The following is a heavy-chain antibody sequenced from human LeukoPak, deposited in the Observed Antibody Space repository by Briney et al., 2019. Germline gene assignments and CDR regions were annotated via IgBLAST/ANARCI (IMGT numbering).Heavy chain of an antibody. V-gene: IGHV1-2*02. CDR2: INPNSGGT. CDR1: GYTFTGYY. Sequence: ASVKVSCKASGYTFTGYYMHWVRQAPGQGLEWIGWINPNSGGTNYAQKFQGRVTMTRDTSISTAYMELSRLRSDDTAVYYCATYNMVRGVSFNVYDYWGQGTLVTVSS. J-gene: IGHJ4*02. CDR3: ATYNMVRGVSFNVYDY. D-gene: IGHD3-10*01.